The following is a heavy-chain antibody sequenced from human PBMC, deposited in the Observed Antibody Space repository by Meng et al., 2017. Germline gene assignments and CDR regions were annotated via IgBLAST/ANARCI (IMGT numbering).Heavy chain of an antibody. J-gene: IGHJ4*02. CDR3: ARTREDYYFDY. V-gene: IGHV4-61*01. D-gene: IGHD1-26*01. CDR2: IDYGGST. CDR1: GDSVTVGSHY. Sequence: QVQLQESGPGLVRPSETLSLTCTVSGDSVTVGSHYWSWIRQPPGKGLEWIGYIDYGGSTSYNPSLRSRVTISVDTSNNQFSLKLSSVTAADTAVFYCARTREDYYFDYWGQGTLVTVSS.